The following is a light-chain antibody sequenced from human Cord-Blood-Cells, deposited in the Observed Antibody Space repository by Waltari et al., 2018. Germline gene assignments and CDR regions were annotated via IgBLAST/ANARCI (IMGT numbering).Light chain of an antibody. J-gene: IGLJ3*02. CDR2: DVS. V-gene: IGLV2-11*01. Sequence: QSALTQPRSVSGSPGQSVTIACTGTSSDVGGYNHVSWYQQHPGKAPKLMIYDVSKRPSGVADRFSGPKSGTTASLTISGLQAEDEADYNCRSYAGSYTFVFGGGTKLTVL. CDR3: RSYAGSYTFV. CDR1: SSDVGGYNH.